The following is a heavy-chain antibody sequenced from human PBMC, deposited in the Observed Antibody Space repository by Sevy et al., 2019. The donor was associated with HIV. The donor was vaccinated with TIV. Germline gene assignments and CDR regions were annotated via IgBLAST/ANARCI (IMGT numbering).Heavy chain of an antibody. CDR2: IYPGDSDT. V-gene: IGHV5-51*01. D-gene: IGHD2-8*01. CDR1: GYSFTSYW. J-gene: IGHJ6*03. Sequence: GESLKISCKGSGYSFTSYWIGWVRQMPGKGLEWMGIIYPGDSDTRYSPSFQGQVTISADKSISTAYLQWSSLKASDTAMYYCARSPYPITSPYYYMDVWGKGTTVTVSS. CDR3: ARSPYPITSPYYYMDV.